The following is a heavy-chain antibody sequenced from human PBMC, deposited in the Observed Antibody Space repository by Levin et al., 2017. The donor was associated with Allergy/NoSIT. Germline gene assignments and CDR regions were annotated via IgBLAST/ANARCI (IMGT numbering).Heavy chain of an antibody. J-gene: IGHJ5*02. Sequence: LSLPCAASGFTFSGSAMHWVRQASGKGLEWVGRIRSKANSYATAYAASVKGRFTISRDDSKNTAYLQMNSLKTEDTAVYYCTRPQDCSSTSCYSRGFDPWGQGTLVTVSS. D-gene: IGHD2-2*01. CDR1: GFTFSGSA. CDR3: TRPQDCSSTSCYSRGFDP. V-gene: IGHV3-73*01. CDR2: IRSKANSYAT.